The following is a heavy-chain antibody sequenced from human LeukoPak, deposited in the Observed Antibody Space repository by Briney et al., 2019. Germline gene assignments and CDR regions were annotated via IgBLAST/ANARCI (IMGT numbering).Heavy chain of an antibody. D-gene: IGHD4-17*01. CDR1: GDSISRYY. J-gene: IGHJ6*03. V-gene: IGHV4-4*07. CDR3: ARGYGDYYYYYMDV. Sequence: SETLSLTCTVSGDSISRYYWSWIRKPAGKGLEWLGRIYTSCSTNYNPSLKSRFNMSVDTSKNRFSLKLSSVTAADTAVYYCARGYGDYYYYYMDVWGKGTTVTISS. CDR2: IYTSCST.